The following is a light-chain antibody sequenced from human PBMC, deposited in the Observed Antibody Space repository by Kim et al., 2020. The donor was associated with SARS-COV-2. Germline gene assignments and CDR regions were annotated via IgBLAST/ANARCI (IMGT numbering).Light chain of an antibody. CDR1: KLGDKY. V-gene: IGLV3-1*01. CDR3: QAWDSSTVV. CDR2: QDS. J-gene: IGLJ2*01. Sequence: SYELTQPPSVSVSPGQTASITCSGDKLGDKYACWYQQKPGQSPVLVIYQDSKRPSGIPERFSGSNSGNTATLTISWTQAMDEADYYCQAWDSSTVVFGAGTQLTVL.